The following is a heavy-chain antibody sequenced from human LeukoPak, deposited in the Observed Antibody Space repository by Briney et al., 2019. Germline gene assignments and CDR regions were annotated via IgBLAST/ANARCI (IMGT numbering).Heavy chain of an antibody. V-gene: IGHV1-2*02. CDR3: ARVKFELWFALRGAFDI. CDR1: XYTFTGYY. D-gene: IGHD3-10*01. J-gene: IGHJ3*02. CDR2: INPNSGGT. Sequence: ASVKVSCKASXYTFTGYYMHWVRQAPGQGLEWMGWINPNSGGTNYAQKFQGRVTMTRDTSISTAYMELSRLRSDDTAVYYCARVKFELWFALRGAFDIWGQGTMVTVSS.